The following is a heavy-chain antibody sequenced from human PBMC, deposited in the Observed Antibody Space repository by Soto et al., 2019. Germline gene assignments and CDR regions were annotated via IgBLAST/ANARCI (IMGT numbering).Heavy chain of an antibody. Sequence: QVQLVQSGAEVKKPGASVKVSCKASGYTFTSYAMHWVRQAPGQRLEWMGWINAGNGNTKYSQKFQGRVPSTRDTSASTAYMELSRLRSEDTAVYYCARAPYYDTSYYYYYGMDVWGQGSTVTVSS. J-gene: IGHJ6*02. V-gene: IGHV1-3*01. D-gene: IGHD3-22*01. CDR3: ARAPYYDTSYYYYYGMDV. CDR1: GYTFTSYA. CDR2: INAGNGNT.